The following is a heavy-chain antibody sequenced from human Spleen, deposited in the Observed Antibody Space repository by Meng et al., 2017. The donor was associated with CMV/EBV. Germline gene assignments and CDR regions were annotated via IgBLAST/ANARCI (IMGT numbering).Heavy chain of an antibody. D-gene: IGHD1-7*01. V-gene: IGHV3-30*02. CDR1: GFVFSNYE. J-gene: IGHJ6*02. CDR2: IRYDGSNN. CDR3: AKDAYNWNYGGYYYYGMDV. Sequence: GGSLRLSCAGSGFVFSNYEMNWVRQAPGKGLEWVTFIRYDGSNNYYADSVKGRFTISRDKSKNTLFLQMNSLRAEDTAVYYCAKDAYNWNYGGYYYYGMDVWGQGTTVTVSS.